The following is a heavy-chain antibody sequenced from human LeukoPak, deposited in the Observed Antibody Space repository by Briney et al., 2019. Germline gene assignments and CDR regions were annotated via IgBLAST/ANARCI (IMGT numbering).Heavy chain of an antibody. D-gene: IGHD1-7*01. J-gene: IGHJ3*02. CDR3: ARVTATGTWTFGI. V-gene: IGHV1-8*01. Sequence: GASVKVSCKASGDSFTINDINWVRQATGQGLEWMGWMNPNSGNTGYAQKFQGRVTMTRNTSISTAYMELTDLRSEDTAVYYCARVTATGTWTFGIWGQGTTVTVSP. CDR1: GDSFTIND. CDR2: MNPNSGNT.